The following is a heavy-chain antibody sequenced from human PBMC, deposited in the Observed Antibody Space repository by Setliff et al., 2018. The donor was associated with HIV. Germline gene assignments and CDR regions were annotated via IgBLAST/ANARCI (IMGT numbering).Heavy chain of an antibody. CDR2: VYYSGGT. CDR1: GGSVSDTSYY. D-gene: IGHD5-12*01. Sequence: SSETLSLTCTVSGGSVSDTSYYWGWIRQPPGKGLEWLANVYYSGGTYYNPSLNSRVTISVDTSRNQFSLKLTSVTAAYTALYFCAGLGDSGYDFRGYFDYWGQGKLVTVSS. CDR3: AGLGDSGYDFRGYFDY. V-gene: IGHV4-39*01. J-gene: IGHJ4*02.